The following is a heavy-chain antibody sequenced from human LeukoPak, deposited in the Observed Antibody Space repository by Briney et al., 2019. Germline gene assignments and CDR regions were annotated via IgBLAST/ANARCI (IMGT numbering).Heavy chain of an antibody. CDR2: IYYTET. CDR1: GGSVSNYY. CDR3: ARHPTRDDYVWGSYRSDAFDI. V-gene: IGHV4-59*02. Sequence: SETLSLTCTVSGGSVSNYYWSWIRQSPGKGLEWIGYIYYTETSYNPSLKSRVTISADTSKNQFSLKLYSVTAADTAVYYCARHPTRDDYVWGSYRSDAFDIWGQGTMVTVSS. J-gene: IGHJ3*02. D-gene: IGHD3-16*02.